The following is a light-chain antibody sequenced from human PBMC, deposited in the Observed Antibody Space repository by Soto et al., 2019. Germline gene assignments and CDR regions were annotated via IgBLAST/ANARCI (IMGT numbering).Light chain of an antibody. J-gene: IGLJ1*01. Sequence: QSALTQPDSVSGSPGQSITISCTGTSSDVGGYNYVSWYQQHPGKAPKLMISDVSNRPSGVSIRFSGSKSGNTASLTISGLQAEDEADYYCNSYSSSTTLFLFGTGTKLTVL. CDR1: SSDVGGYNY. CDR3: NSYSSSTTLFL. V-gene: IGLV2-14*01. CDR2: DVS.